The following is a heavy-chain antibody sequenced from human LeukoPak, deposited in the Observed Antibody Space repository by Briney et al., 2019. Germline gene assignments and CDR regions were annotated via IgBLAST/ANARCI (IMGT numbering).Heavy chain of an antibody. Sequence: SETLSLTCAVSGGSISSGGYSWSWIRQPPGKGLEWIGSIYYSGSTYYNPSLKSRVTISVDTSKNQFSLKLSSVTAADTAVYYCASQSSKYNWNYGEFDYWGQGTLVTVSS. V-gene: IGHV4-39*01. CDR1: GGSISSGGYS. D-gene: IGHD1-7*01. CDR2: IYYSGST. J-gene: IGHJ4*02. CDR3: ASQSSKYNWNYGEFDY.